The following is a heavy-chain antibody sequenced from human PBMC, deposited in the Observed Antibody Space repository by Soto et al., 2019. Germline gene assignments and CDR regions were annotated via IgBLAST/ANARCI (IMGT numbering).Heavy chain of an antibody. Sequence: SQTLSLTCAISGDSVSSNSAAWNWIRQSPSRGLEWLGRTYYRSKWYNDYAVSVKSRMTINPDTSKNQFSLQLNSVTPEDTAMYYCARDNPATILDYSYGMDVWGQGTTVTVSS. CDR1: GDSVSSNSAA. D-gene: IGHD5-12*01. J-gene: IGHJ6*02. CDR3: ARDNPATILDYSYGMDV. CDR2: TYYRSKWYN. V-gene: IGHV6-1*01.